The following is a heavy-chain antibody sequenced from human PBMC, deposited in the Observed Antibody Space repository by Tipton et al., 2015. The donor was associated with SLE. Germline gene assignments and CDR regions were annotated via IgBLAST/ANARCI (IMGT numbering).Heavy chain of an antibody. J-gene: IGHJ5*02. CDR2: IYYSGTT. CDR1: GGSIKTSSFY. V-gene: IGHV4-39*07. Sequence: GLVKPSETLSLTCSVSGGSIKTSSFYWGWVRQPPGKGLEWLGSIYYSGTTYYNPSLKNRITMSVDTSNNQFSLNLRSVTAADTAVYYCATMVNYYDSRPDNWFDPWGQGTLVTVSS. D-gene: IGHD3-22*01. CDR3: ATMVNYYDSRPDNWFDP.